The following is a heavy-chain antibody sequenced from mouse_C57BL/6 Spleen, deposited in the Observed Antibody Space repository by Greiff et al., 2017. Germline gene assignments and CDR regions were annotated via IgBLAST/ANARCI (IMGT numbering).Heavy chain of an antibody. CDR3: ARTENGACALDY. CDR1: GYTFTDYY. Sequence: EVQLQQSGPELVKPGASVKISCKASGYTFTDYYMNWVKQSPGKSLEWIGDINPNNGGTSYNQKFKGKATLTVDKSSSTAYMELRSLTSEDSAVYYCARTENGACALDYWGKGTSVTVSS. CDR2: INPNNGGT. J-gene: IGHJ4*01. V-gene: IGHV1-26*01.